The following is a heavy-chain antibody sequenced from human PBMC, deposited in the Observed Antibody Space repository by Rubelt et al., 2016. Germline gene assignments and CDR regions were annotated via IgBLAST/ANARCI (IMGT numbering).Heavy chain of an antibody. J-gene: IGHJ5*02. CDR2: IKSKDVGGTT. D-gene: IGHD4-23*01. CDR1: GFTFSSYA. V-gene: IGHV3-15*07. CDR3: TTDYGGYSLGS. Sequence: GSLRLSCAASGFTFSSYAMHWVRQAPGQGLEWVGRIKSKDVGGTTDYAAPVKGRFTVSRDDSKNTLYLQMNSLKTEDTAVYYCTTDYGGYSLGSWGQGTLVTVSS.